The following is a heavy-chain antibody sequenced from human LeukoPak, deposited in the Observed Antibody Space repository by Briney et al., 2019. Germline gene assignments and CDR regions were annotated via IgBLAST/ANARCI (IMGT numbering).Heavy chain of an antibody. V-gene: IGHV4-30-2*01. D-gene: IGHD3-10*01. CDR3: ARVFGSGRKYYFDY. Sequence: SETLSLTCAVSGGSLSSGGYSWSWIRQPPGRGLEGIGYIYHSGSTYYNPSLKSRVTISVDRSKNQFSLKLSSVTAADTAVYYCARVFGSGRKYYFDYWGQGTLVTVSS. CDR2: IYHSGST. CDR1: GGSLSSGGYS. J-gene: IGHJ4*02.